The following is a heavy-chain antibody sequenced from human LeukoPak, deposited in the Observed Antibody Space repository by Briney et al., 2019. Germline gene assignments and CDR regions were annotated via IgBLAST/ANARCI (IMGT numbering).Heavy chain of an antibody. Sequence: SETLSLTCTVSGGSISSRSYYWAWIRQPPGKGLVLIGRINCSGSTNYNPSLKSRLTISVDTPKNQFSLKLSSVTAADTAVYYCAVIPPAVDDYWGQGTLVTVSS. CDR1: GGSISSRSYY. V-gene: IGHV4-39*01. D-gene: IGHD2-2*01. CDR3: AVIPPAVDDY. J-gene: IGHJ4*02. CDR2: INCSGST.